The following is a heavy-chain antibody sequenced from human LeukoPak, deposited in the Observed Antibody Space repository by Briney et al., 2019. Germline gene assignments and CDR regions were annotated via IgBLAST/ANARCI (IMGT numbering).Heavy chain of an antibody. D-gene: IGHD6-19*01. J-gene: IGHJ4*02. CDR2: ISAYNGNT. Sequence: ASVKVSCKASGYTFTGYYMHWVRQAPGQGLEWMGWISAYNGNTNYAQKLQGRVTMTTDTSTSTAYMELRSLRSDDTAVYYCARGNSGWYRSDYWGQGTLVTVSS. CDR1: GYTFTGYY. CDR3: ARGNSGWYRSDY. V-gene: IGHV1-18*04.